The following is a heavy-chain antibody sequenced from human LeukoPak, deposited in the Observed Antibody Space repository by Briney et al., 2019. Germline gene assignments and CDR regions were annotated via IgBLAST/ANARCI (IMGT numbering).Heavy chain of an antibody. V-gene: IGHV4-38-2*02. CDR3: ARENIRYFDWSNSRGWFDP. J-gene: IGHJ5*02. CDR1: GGSISSYY. Sequence: SETLSLTCTVSGGSISSYYWGWIRQPPGKGLEWIGSIYHSGSTYYNPSLKSRVTISVDTSKNQFSLKLSSVTAADTAVYYCARENIRYFDWSNSRGWFDPWGQGTLVTVSS. D-gene: IGHD3-9*01. CDR2: IYHSGST.